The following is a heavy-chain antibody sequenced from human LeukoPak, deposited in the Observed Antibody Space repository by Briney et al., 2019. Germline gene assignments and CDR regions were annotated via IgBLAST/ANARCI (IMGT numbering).Heavy chain of an antibody. D-gene: IGHD3-10*01. J-gene: IGHJ4*02. V-gene: IGHV4-30-2*01. CDR2: IYHSGST. Sequence: SQTLSLTCTVSGGSISSGGYYWSWIRQPPGKGLEWIGYIYHSGSTYYNPSLKSRVTISVDRSKNQFSLTLSSVTAADTAVYYCARDSIVRGAYWGQGTLVTVSS. CDR3: ARDSIVRGAY. CDR1: GGSISSGGYY.